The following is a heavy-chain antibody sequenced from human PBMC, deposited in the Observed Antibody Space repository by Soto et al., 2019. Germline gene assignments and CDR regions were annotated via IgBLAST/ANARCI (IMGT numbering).Heavy chain of an antibody. CDR1: GFTFSNYA. J-gene: IGHJ4*02. V-gene: IGHV3-30*04. Sequence: QVQLVESGGGVVQPGRSLRLSCAASGFTFSNYAIHWVRQAPGKGLEWVAVISYDGSNKYYADSVKGRFTISRDNSKNQLYLQMNSLRAEDTAVYYRARGSGGFDGAYNFFDYWGQGTLVTVSS. CDR3: ARGSGGFDGAYNFFDY. D-gene: IGHD4-17*01. CDR2: ISYDGSNK.